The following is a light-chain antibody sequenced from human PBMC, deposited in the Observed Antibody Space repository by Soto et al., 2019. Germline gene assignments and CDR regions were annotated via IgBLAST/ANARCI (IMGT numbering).Light chain of an antibody. CDR1: SRDIGTNDY. J-gene: IGLJ1*01. CDR3: TSKTPTLAYV. Sequence: QSVLTQPASVSGSPGQSITISCTGTSRDIGTNDYVSWYQHHPGKAPKVIIHEVTNRPSGISSRFSGSKSGNTASLTISGLQAEDEADYYCTSKTPTLAYVFGTGTKLTVL. V-gene: IGLV2-14*01. CDR2: EVT.